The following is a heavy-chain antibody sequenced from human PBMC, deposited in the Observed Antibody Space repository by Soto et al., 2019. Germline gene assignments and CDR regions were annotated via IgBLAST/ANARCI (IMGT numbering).Heavy chain of an antibody. CDR2: TYYRSKWYN. CDR1: GNSVSSTSAA. V-gene: IGHV6-1*01. Sequence: PSQTLSLTCAISGNSVSSTSAAWHWIRQSPSRGLEWLGRTYYRSKWYNEYGVSVKSRITINPDTSKNQFSLHLNSVTPEDTAMYYCATEAGYSSRGGNWFDPWGQGTLVTVSS. CDR3: ATEAGYSSRGGNWFDP. D-gene: IGHD4-4*01. J-gene: IGHJ5*02.